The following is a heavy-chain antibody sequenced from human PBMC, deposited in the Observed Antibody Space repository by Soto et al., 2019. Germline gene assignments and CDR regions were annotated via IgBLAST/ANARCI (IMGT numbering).Heavy chain of an antibody. CDR3: ASTGSPNWFDP. Sequence: SETLSLTCTVSGASISSGDYYWSWIRQSPGKGLEWIAYIYYSGNSGYNPSLKSRVTISVDTSKNQFSLKLNSVTAADTAVYYCASTGSPNWFDPWGQGSLVTV. J-gene: IGHJ5*02. CDR2: IYYSGNS. CDR1: GASISSGDYY. V-gene: IGHV4-30-4*01.